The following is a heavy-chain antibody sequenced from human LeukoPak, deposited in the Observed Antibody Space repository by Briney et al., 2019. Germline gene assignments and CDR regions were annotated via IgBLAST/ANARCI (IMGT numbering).Heavy chain of an antibody. D-gene: IGHD3/OR15-3a*01. V-gene: IGHV3-30*18. CDR1: GFTFSSYG. J-gene: IGHJ4*02. CDR3: AKASSQFLDPYFDY. Sequence: GGSLRLSCAASGFTFSSYGMHWVRQAPGKGLEWVAVISYDGSNKYYADSVKGRFTISRDNSKNTLYLQMNSLRAEDTAVYYCAKASSQFLDPYFDYWGQGTLVTVSS. CDR2: ISYDGSNK.